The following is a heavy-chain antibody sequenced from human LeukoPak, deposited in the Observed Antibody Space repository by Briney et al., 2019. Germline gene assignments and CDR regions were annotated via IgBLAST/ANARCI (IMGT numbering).Heavy chain of an antibody. CDR3: ARGGFRGVMDY. CDR1: GGSISSGSYY. D-gene: IGHD3-10*01. CDR2: IYTSGST. J-gene: IGHJ4*02. Sequence: PSETLSLTCTVSGGSISSGSYYWSWIRQPAGKGLEWIGRIYTSGSTNYNPSLKSRVTISVDTSKNQFSLKLSSVTAADTAVYYCARGGFRGVMDYWGQGTLVTVSS. V-gene: IGHV4-61*02.